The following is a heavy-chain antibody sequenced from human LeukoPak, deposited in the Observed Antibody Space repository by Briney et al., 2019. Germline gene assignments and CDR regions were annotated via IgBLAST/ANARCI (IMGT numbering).Heavy chain of an antibody. CDR3: ARRRAASWSFDS. V-gene: IGHV3-66*04. Sequence: GGSLRLSCAASGFTVSSNYMGWVRQAPGKGLVWVSVIYTDGRTYSADSMKGRFTLSRDNSKNTLYLQMSSLRAEDTAVYYCARRRAASWSFDSWGQGTLVTVSS. D-gene: IGHD6-13*01. CDR2: IYTDGRT. J-gene: IGHJ4*02. CDR1: GFTVSSNY.